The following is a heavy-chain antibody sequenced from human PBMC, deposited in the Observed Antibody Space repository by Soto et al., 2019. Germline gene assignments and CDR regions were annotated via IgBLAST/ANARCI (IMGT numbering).Heavy chain of an antibody. CDR3: ARGFQIFGLVKKIDP. Sequence: QVQLVQSGAEVKKPGASVTVSCQASGYTFTNYEINWVRQAPGQGLEWLGGISPSSGNTGYPQKFQGRLSMTRNNSMNTAYMQLSSLTSDDTAVYYCARGFQIFGLVKKIDPWGQGTLVIVSS. CDR2: ISPSSGNT. CDR1: GYTFTNYE. D-gene: IGHD3-3*01. V-gene: IGHV1-8*01. J-gene: IGHJ5*02.